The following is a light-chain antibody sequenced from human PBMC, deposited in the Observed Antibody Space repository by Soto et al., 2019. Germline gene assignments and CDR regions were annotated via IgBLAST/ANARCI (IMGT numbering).Light chain of an antibody. J-gene: IGLJ3*02. CDR1: SSDVGSNNF. Sequence: QSVLTQPASVSGSPGQSITISCTGSSSDVGSNNFVSWYQQHPGKAPQFMIYEGSKRPPGISNRFSGSKSGNTASLTISGLQAEDEADYYCCSYAGTTSFAFGGGTKLTVL. CDR3: CSYAGTTSFA. V-gene: IGLV2-23*01. CDR2: EGS.